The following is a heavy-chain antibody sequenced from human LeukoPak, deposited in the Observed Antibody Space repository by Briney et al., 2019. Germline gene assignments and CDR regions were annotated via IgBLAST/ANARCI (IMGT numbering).Heavy chain of an antibody. CDR3: ARRSGSGSVLTLDY. CDR2: VYYSGST. J-gene: IGHJ4*02. V-gene: IGHV4-39*01. D-gene: IGHD3-10*01. Sequence: SETLSLTCTVSGGSISSSSYFWDWIRQPPGQGLEWIGRVYYSGSTYYNPSLNSRVTISVDTSKNQFSLKLSSVTAADTAVYYCARRSGSGSVLTLDYWGQGTLVTVSS. CDR1: GGSISSSSYF.